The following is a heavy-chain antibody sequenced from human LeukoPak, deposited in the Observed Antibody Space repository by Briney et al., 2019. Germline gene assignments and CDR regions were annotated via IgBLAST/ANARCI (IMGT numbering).Heavy chain of an antibody. CDR3: ARVGDYSYGNY. V-gene: IGHV4-59*01. D-gene: IGHD5-18*01. CDR1: GGSISSYY. Sequence: SETLSLTCTVSGGSISSYYWSWIWQPPGKGLEWIGYIYYSGSTNYNPSLKSRVTISVDTSKNQFSLKLSSVTAADTAVYYCARVGDYSYGNYWGQGTLVTVSS. J-gene: IGHJ4*02. CDR2: IYYSGST.